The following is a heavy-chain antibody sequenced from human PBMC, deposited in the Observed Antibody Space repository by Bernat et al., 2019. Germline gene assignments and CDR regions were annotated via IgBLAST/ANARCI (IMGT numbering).Heavy chain of an antibody. J-gene: IGHJ4*02. CDR1: GFTFSSYS. D-gene: IGHD2-15*01. Sequence: EVQLVESGGGLVQPGGSLRLSCAASGFTFSSYSMNWVRRAPGKGLEWVSRISGSGDSTSYADSVKGRFTISKDSSKRTLNLQMNTLRAEDTAVYFCAKDRYCSAGICPVDYWGQGTLVTVSS. V-gene: IGHV3-23*04. CDR3: AKDRYCSAGICPVDY. CDR2: ISGSGDST.